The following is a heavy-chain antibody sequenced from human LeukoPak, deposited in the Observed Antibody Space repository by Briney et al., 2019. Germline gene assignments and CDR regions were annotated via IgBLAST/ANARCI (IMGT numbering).Heavy chain of an antibody. J-gene: IGHJ4*02. Sequence: PGGSLRLSCAASGFTFSTDAMSWVREAPGQGLEGLSGNGDGGSTYYAESVKGRFTVSRDNSKNTLYLQMDSLRAEDTAVYYCAKRPDCSTTNCFRFEYWGQGTLVTVSS. V-gene: IGHV3-23*01. CDR2: NGDGGST. CDR3: AKRPDCSTTNCFRFEY. CDR1: GFTFSTDA. D-gene: IGHD2-2*01.